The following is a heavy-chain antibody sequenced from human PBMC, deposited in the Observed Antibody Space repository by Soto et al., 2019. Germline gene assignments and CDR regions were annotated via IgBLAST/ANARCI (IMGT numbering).Heavy chain of an antibody. J-gene: IGHJ6*02. CDR2: ISYDGSNK. D-gene: IGHD2-2*01. V-gene: IGHV3-30*03. CDR3: ALTGYCSSTSCRDYYYYGMDV. CDR1: GFTFSSYG. Sequence: GSLRLSCAASGFTFSSYGMHWVRQAPGKGLEWVAVISYDGSNKYYADSVKGRFTISRDNSKNTLYLQMNSLRAEDTAVYYCALTGYCSSTSCRDYYYYGMDVWGQGTTVTVS.